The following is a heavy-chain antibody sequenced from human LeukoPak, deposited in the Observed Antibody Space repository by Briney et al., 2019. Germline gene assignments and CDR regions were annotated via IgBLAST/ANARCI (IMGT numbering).Heavy chain of an antibody. D-gene: IGHD1-14*01. CDR2: IYYSGST. J-gene: IGHJ4*02. V-gene: IGHV4-31*03. CDR1: GGSISSGGYY. CDR3: ARHPEGFARTSRTGFDY. Sequence: SETLSLTCTVSGGSISSGGYYWSWIRQHPGKGLEWIGYIYYSGSTYYNPSLKSRVTISVDTSKNQFSLKLSSVTAADTAVYYCARHPEGFARTSRTGFDYWGQGTLVTVSS.